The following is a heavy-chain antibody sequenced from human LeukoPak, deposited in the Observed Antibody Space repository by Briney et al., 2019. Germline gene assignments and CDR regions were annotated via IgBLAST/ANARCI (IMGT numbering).Heavy chain of an antibody. CDR2: ISGSGGST. D-gene: IGHD3-22*01. CDR1: GFTFRSYA. Sequence: GGSLRLSCAASGFTFRSYAMSWVRQAPGKGLEWVSAISGSGGSTYYADSVKGRFTISRDNSKNTLYLQMNSLTADDTAVYYCVGDSSGYYYSLYWGQGTLVTVSS. J-gene: IGHJ4*02. CDR3: VGDSSGYYYSLY. V-gene: IGHV3-23*01.